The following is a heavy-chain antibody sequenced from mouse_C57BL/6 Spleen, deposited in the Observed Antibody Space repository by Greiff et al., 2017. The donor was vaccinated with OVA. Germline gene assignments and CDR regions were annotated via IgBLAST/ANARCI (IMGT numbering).Heavy chain of an antibody. V-gene: IGHV1-59*01. CDR2: IDPCDSYT. CDR1: GYTFTSYW. CDR3: SRGSDSSIYAMDY. D-gene: IGHD1-1*01. Sequence: VQLQQPGAELVRPGTSVKLSCKASGYTFTSYWMHWVKQRPGQGLEWIGVIDPCDSYTNYNEKFTGKATLTVDTSSSTAYMPLSSLTSEDSAVVYCSRGSDSSIYAMDYWGQGTSVTVSS. J-gene: IGHJ4*01.